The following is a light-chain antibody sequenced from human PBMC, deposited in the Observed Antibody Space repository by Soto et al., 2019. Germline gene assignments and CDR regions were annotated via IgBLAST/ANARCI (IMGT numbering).Light chain of an antibody. CDR3: QHANNFPRT. J-gene: IGKJ4*01. V-gene: IGKV1-12*01. CDR2: GAS. CDR1: QNVNKW. Sequence: DIQMTQSPSSVSASVGDRITINCRASQNVNKWLAWYQQKPGKAPKLLIYGASTLESGVPSRFSGSGSGTDFTLTINSLQPEDFATYYCQHANNFPRTFGGGTKVEIK.